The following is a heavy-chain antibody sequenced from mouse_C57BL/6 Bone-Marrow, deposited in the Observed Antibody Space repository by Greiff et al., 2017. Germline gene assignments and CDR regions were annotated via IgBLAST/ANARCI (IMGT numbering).Heavy chain of an antibody. CDR3: TRWLPFYAMDY. Sequence: VQLQESGAELVRPGASVTLSCKASGYTFTDYEMHWVKQTPVHGLEWIGAIDPETGGTAYNQKFKGKAILTADTSSSTAYMELRSLTSEDSAVYYCTRWLPFYAMDYWGQGTSVTVSS. J-gene: IGHJ4*01. CDR2: IDPETGGT. CDR1: GYTFTDYE. D-gene: IGHD2-2*01. V-gene: IGHV1-15*01.